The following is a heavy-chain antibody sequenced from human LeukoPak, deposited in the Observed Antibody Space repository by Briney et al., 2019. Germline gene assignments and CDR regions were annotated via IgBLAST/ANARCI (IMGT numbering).Heavy chain of an antibody. CDR2: INQDESQK. CDR1: GFTFSGFW. J-gene: IGHJ4*02. Sequence: GGPLRLSCAASGFTFSGFWMRWVRQAPGKGLEWVANINQDESQKYYVDSVKGRFTISRDNAKNSLYLQMNSLRAEDTAVYYCARGHHTRGVYDYWGQGTLVTVSS. D-gene: IGHD3-10*01. CDR3: ARGHHTRGVYDY. V-gene: IGHV3-7*01.